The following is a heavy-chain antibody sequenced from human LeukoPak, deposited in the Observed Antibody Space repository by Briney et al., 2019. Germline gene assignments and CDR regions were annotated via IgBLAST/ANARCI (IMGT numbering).Heavy chain of an antibody. CDR3: ARGFLEWLVDY. J-gene: IGHJ4*02. CDR1: GFTFSSYS. CDR2: ISSSSSAK. D-gene: IGHD3-3*01. V-gene: IGHV3-48*01. Sequence: PGGSLRLSCAASGFTFSSYSMNWVRQAPGKGLEWVSYISSSSSAKYYADSVKGRFTISRDNAKNSLYLQMNSLRAEDTAVYYCARGFLEWLVDYWGQGTLVTVSS.